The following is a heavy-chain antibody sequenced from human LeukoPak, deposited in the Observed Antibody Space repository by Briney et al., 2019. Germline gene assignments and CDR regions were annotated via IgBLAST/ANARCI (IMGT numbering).Heavy chain of an antibody. Sequence: GGSLRLSCAASGFTFSSYWMHWVRQAPGKGLVWVSRITNDGGSTSHAHSVQGRFTIARDNAKNTRYLQMNSLRAEDTAVYYCAREGDYGDYFDYWGQGTLVTVSS. CDR1: GFTFSSYW. CDR2: ITNDGGST. J-gene: IGHJ4*02. CDR3: AREGDYGDYFDY. V-gene: IGHV3-74*01. D-gene: IGHD4-17*01.